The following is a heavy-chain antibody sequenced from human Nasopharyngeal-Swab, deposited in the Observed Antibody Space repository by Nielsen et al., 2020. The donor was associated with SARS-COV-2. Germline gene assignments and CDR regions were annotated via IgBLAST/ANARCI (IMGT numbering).Heavy chain of an antibody. D-gene: IGHD5-12*01. CDR1: GFIFSDYW. CDR3: ARASSGYDEWYFDL. Sequence: GGSLRLSCAASGFIFSDYWMSWVRQAPGKGLEWVANINLDETETYYVGSVKGRFTISRDNAKNSLYLQLNTLRAEDTAMYYCARASSGYDEWYFDLWGRGTLVTVSS. CDR2: INLDETET. J-gene: IGHJ2*01. V-gene: IGHV3-7*01.